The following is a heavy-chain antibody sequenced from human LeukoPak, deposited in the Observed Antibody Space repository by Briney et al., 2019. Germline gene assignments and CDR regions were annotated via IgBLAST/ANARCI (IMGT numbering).Heavy chain of an antibody. V-gene: IGHV1-8*01. CDR2: MNPNSGNT. Sequence: ASVKVSCKASGYTFTSYDINWVRQATGQGGEGMGWMNPNSGNTGYAQKFQGRVTMTRNTSISTAYMELSSLRSEDTAVYYCARAQEVDYDDSDAFDIWGQGTMVTVSS. CDR1: GYTFTSYD. D-gene: IGHD4-17*01. CDR3: ARAQEVDYDDSDAFDI. J-gene: IGHJ3*02.